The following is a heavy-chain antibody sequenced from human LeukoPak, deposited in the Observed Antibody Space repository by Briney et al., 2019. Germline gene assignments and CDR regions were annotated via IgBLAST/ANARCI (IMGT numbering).Heavy chain of an antibody. CDR1: GFTFSSYA. CDR3: ASWYYYGSGSYFSQDAFDI. D-gene: IGHD3-10*01. V-gene: IGHV3-23*01. J-gene: IGHJ3*02. CDR2: ISGSGGST. Sequence: GGSLRLSCAASGFTFSSYAMSWVRQAPGKGLEWVSAISGSGGSTYYADSVKGRFTISRDNSKSTLYLQMNSLRAEDTAVYYCASWYYYGSGSYFSQDAFDIWGQGTMVTVSS.